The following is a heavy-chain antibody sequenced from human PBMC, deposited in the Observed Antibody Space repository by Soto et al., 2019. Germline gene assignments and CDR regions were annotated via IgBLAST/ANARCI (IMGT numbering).Heavy chain of an antibody. CDR1: GYSISSGYY. V-gene: IGHV4-38-2*01. CDR2: IYHSGST. J-gene: IGHJ5*02. CDR3: ARVGVTIFGVVIRGKNWFDP. D-gene: IGHD3-3*01. Sequence: SETLSLTCAVSGYSISSGYYWGWIRQPPGKGLEWIGSIYHSGSTYYNPSLKSRVTISVDTSKNQFSLKLSSVTAADTAVYYCARVGVTIFGVVIRGKNWFDPWGQGTLVTVSS.